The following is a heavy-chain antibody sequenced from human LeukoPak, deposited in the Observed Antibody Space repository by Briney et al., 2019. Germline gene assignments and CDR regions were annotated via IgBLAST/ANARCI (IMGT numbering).Heavy chain of an antibody. CDR2: IWYDGSNK. V-gene: IGHV3-33*08. CDR1: GFTFSRYW. CDR3: ARGEIAAAVNYYYYYGMDV. J-gene: IGHJ6*02. D-gene: IGHD6-13*01. Sequence: GGSLRLSCAASGFTFSRYWMHWVRQAPGKGLEWVAVIWYDGSNKYYADSVKGRFTISRDNSKNTLYLQMNSLRAEDTAVYYCARGEIAAAVNYYYYYGMDVWGQGTTVTVSS.